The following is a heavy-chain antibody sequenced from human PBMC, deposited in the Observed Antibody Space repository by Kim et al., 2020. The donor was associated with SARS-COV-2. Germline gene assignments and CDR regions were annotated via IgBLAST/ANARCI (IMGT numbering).Heavy chain of an antibody. V-gene: IGHV5-51*01. J-gene: IGHJ4*02. Sequence: GESLKISCKGSGYSFTSYWIGWVRQMPGKGLEWMGIIYPGDSDTRYSPSFQGQVTISADKSISTAYLQWSSLKASDTAIYYCTTSFRYFDWSIFDYWGQGTLVTVSS. CDR2: IYPGDSDT. CDR1: GYSFTSYW. D-gene: IGHD3-9*01. CDR3: TTSFRYFDWSIFDY.